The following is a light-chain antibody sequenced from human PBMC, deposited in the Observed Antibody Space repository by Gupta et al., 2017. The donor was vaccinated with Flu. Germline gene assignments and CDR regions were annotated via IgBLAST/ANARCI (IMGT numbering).Light chain of an antibody. V-gene: IGLV2-14*01. Sequence: WYQQHPAKAPNHMIYEVSSRPSGVSNRFSSSKSGNTASLTITGLQAEDEADYYCSSYTSSSTLCVFGTGTKVTVL. J-gene: IGLJ1*01. CDR3: SSYTSSSTLCV. CDR2: EVS.